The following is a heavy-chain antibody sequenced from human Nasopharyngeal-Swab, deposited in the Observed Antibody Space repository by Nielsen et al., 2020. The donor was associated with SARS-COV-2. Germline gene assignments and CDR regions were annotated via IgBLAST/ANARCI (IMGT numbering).Heavy chain of an antibody. V-gene: IGHV4-34*01. J-gene: IGHJ6*03. CDR2: INHSGST. D-gene: IGHD2-2*01. CDR3: ARGLSGIVPAPILGLGPYYYYYYMDV. Sequence: WIRQPPGKGPEWIAEINHSGSTNYNPSLKSRVTLSVDTSMSQVFLEVSSVTAADTAVYYCARGLSGIVPAPILGLGPYYYYYYMDVWGKGTTVTVSS.